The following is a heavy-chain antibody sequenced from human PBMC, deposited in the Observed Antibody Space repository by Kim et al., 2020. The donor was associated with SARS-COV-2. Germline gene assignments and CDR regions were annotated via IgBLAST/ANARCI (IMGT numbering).Heavy chain of an antibody. Sequence: GGSLRLSCAASGFTFCSYAMSWVRQAPGKGLEWVSAISATGGSPYYADSLKGRFTISRDNSKNTLYLQINSLRDEDTAVYYCAKYPTGYFSFDYWGQGTL. D-gene: IGHD3-9*01. CDR3: AKYPTGYFSFDY. CDR1: GFTFCSYA. V-gene: IGHV3-23*01. CDR2: ISATGGSP. J-gene: IGHJ4*02.